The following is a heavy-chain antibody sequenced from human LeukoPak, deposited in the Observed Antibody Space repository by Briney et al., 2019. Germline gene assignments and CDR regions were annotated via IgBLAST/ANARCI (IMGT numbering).Heavy chain of an antibody. CDR2: INPSGGST. CDR3: AREPSSMTTGPGENWFDP. J-gene: IGHJ5*02. D-gene: IGHD4-11*01. Sequence: ASVKVSCKASGYTFTSYYMHWVRQAPGQGLEWMGIINPSGGSTSYAQKFQGRVTMTRDTSTSTVYMELSSLRSEDTAVYYCAREPSSMTTGPGENWFDPWGQGTLVTVSS. CDR1: GYTFTSYY. V-gene: IGHV1-46*03.